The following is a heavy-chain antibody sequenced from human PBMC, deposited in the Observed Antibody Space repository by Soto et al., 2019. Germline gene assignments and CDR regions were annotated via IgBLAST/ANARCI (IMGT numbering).Heavy chain of an antibody. Sequence: HVQLQESGPGLVKPSETLSLTCTVSGGSISSYYWSWIRQPPGKGLEWIGYIYYSGSTNYNPSLHSRVTMSVDTSKNQFALKLSSVTAADTAVYYCAGDFTGSGWYNWFDPWGQGTLVTVSS. CDR2: IYYSGST. V-gene: IGHV4-59*01. CDR1: GGSISSYY. CDR3: AGDFTGSGWYNWFDP. D-gene: IGHD6-19*01. J-gene: IGHJ5*02.